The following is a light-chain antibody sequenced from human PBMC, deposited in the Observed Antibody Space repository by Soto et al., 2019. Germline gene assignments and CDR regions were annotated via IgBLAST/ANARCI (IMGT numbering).Light chain of an antibody. Sequence: QSVLTQPASSSATPGQRVTISCSGRSSDVGSNTVNWYQQFPGAAPKLLIYSNDQRPSGVPDRFSASKSGTSASLAISGLQSEDEADYYCATWDDSLFGHVFGTGTKVTVL. CDR2: SND. CDR1: SSDVGSNT. J-gene: IGLJ1*01. CDR3: ATWDDSLFGHV. V-gene: IGLV1-44*01.